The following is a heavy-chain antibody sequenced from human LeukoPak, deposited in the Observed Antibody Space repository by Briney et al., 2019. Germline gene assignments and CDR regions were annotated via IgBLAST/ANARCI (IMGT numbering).Heavy chain of an antibody. CDR3: ARRVGSKSSGYYMDV. Sequence: GESLKISCQGSGFSFPIYWIGWVRQMPGKGLEWMGNIYPGDSDTTYSPSFQGQVSISADGSISTAYLQWSSLKTSDSAIYYCARRVGSKSSGYYMDVWGNGTTVTVSS. J-gene: IGHJ6*03. CDR1: GFSFPIYW. D-gene: IGHD6-19*01. CDR2: IYPGDSDT. V-gene: IGHV5-51*01.